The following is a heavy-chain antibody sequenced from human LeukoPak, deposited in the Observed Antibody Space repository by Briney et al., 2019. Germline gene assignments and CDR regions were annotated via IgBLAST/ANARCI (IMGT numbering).Heavy chain of an antibody. CDR3: ARLGSTDFDY. Sequence: GESLKISCQGSGYSFTSYWIGWLRQMPGKGLEWMGVIDPDDSDTRYSPSFQGQVTISADKSISTAYLQWSSLKASDTAMYYCARLGSTDFDYWGQGTLVTVSS. CDR1: GYSFTSYW. CDR2: IDPDDSDT. J-gene: IGHJ4*02. V-gene: IGHV5-51*01. D-gene: IGHD3-10*01.